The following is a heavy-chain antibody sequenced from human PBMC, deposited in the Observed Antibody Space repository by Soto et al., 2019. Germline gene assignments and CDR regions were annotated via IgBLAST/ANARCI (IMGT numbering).Heavy chain of an antibody. CDR2: INHSGST. CDR3: ARLGFLIMITPAERGNAFYI. D-gene: IGHD3-16*01. V-gene: IGHV4-34*01. Sequence: PPGKGLEKIGEINHSGSTNYNPSLKSRVTISVDTSKNQFSLKLSSVTAADTAVYYCARLGFLIMITPAERGNAFYIWAQGTILTVS. J-gene: IGHJ3*02.